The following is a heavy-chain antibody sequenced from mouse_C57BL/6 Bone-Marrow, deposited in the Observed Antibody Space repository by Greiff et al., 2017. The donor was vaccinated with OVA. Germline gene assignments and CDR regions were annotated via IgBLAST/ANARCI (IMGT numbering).Heavy chain of an antibody. CDR1: GYTFTDYY. Sequence: EVQLQQSGPELMKPGASVKISCKASGYTFTDYYMNWVKQSHGKSLEWIGDINPNNGGTSYNQKFKGKATLTVDKSSSTAYMELRSLTSEDSAVYYCARGEFWGQGTTLTVSS. V-gene: IGHV1-26*01. CDR2: INPNNGGT. CDR3: ARGEF. J-gene: IGHJ2*01.